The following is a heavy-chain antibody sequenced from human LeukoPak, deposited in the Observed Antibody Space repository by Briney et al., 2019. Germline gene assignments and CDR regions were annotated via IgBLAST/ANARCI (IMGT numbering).Heavy chain of an antibody. CDR3: ARDPTAMVPRTNPYYLDY. V-gene: IGHV3-30*04. CDR2: ISYDGSNK. Sequence: PGGSLRLSCAASGFTFSDYAMHWVRQAPGKGLEWVAVISYDGSNKYYADSVKGRFTISRDNSKNTLYLQMNSLRAEDTAVYYCARDPTAMVPRTNPYYLDYWGQGTLVTVSS. D-gene: IGHD5-18*01. J-gene: IGHJ4*02. CDR1: GFTFSDYA.